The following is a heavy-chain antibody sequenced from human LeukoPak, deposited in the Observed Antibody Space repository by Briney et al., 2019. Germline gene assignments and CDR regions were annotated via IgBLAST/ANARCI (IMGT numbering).Heavy chain of an antibody. J-gene: IGHJ6*03. CDR1: GFTFSSYW. V-gene: IGHV3-7*04. CDR2: IKQDGSEK. Sequence: PGGSLRLSCAASGFTFSSYWMSWVRQAPGKGLEWVANIKQDGSEKYYVDSVKGRFTISRDNAKNSLYLQMNSLRAEDTAVYYCARAITWIQLWSDMDVWGKGTTVTDSS. D-gene: IGHD5-18*01. CDR3: ARAITWIQLWSDMDV.